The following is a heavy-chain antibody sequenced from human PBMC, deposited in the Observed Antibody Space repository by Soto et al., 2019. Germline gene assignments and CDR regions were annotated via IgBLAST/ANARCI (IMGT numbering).Heavy chain of an antibody. CDR2: INTANDDT. Sequence: ASVKVSCKASGYTFSSSPLHLVRQAPGQRPEWMGWINTANDDTKYSQKFQDRVTLTRDTSASTAYMEVSSLTPEDTAVYYCARDEGVASGNWGQGTLVTVSS. J-gene: IGHJ4*02. CDR3: ARDEGVASGN. V-gene: IGHV1-3*04. D-gene: IGHD5-12*01. CDR1: GYTFSSSP.